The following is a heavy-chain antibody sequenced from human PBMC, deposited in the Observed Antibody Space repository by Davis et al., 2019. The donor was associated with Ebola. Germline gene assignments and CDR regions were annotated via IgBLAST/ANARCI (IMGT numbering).Heavy chain of an antibody. J-gene: IGHJ6*02. CDR3: ARVSKRYSGYLYYYGMDV. CDR2: ISSSSSYI. D-gene: IGHD5-12*01. CDR1: GFTFSSYS. V-gene: IGHV3-21*01. Sequence: PGGSLRLSCAASGFTFSSYSMNWVRQAPGKGLEWVSSISSSSSYIYYADSVKGRFTISRDNAKNSLYLQMNSLRAEDTAVYYCARVSKRYSGYLYYYGMDVWGQGTTVTVSS.